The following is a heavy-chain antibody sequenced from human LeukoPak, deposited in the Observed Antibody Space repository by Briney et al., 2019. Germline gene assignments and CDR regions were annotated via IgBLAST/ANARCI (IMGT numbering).Heavy chain of an antibody. CDR1: GDSFNSRNYY. CDR3: ARSLQDIWRGYEAPRRPFDQ. D-gene: IGHD2-15*01. CDR2: LYFTGST. J-gene: IGHJ4*02. Sequence: TSETLSLTCTVSGDSFNSRNYYWGWIRQPPGKGLEWIGSLYFTGSTYYNPSLKSRVTISLETAKNQFSLKMISVTGADTAVCYCARSLQDIWRGYEAPRRPFDQWGRGTLVTVTS. V-gene: IGHV4-39*01.